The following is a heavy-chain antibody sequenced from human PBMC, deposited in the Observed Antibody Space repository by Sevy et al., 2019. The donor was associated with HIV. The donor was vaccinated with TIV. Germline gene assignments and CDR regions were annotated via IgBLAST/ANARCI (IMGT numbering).Heavy chain of an antibody. Sequence: GGSLRLSCAASGFTFSTYGMHWVRQAPGKGLEWVAIKWYDGSKKYYADSVKGRFTISRDSSKNTLFLQMNSLRAEDTAVYYCARGICSSTSCYLDYWGRGTLATVSS. D-gene: IGHD2-2*01. CDR1: GFTFSTYG. CDR2: KWYDGSKK. J-gene: IGHJ4*02. CDR3: ARGICSSTSCYLDY. V-gene: IGHV3-33*01.